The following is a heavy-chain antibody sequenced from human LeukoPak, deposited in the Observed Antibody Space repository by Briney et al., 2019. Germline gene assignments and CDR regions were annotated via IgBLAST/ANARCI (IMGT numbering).Heavy chain of an antibody. CDR3: ARDARGHHAFDI. Sequence: GGSLRLSCAASGFTFSSYGMNWVRQAPGKGLEWVSYISTSGSYINYSDSVKGRFTMSRDNAKNSLYLQMNGLRAEDTAVYYCARDARGHHAFDIWGQGTMVTVSS. V-gene: IGHV3-21*01. D-gene: IGHD3-16*01. J-gene: IGHJ3*02. CDR1: GFTFSSYG. CDR2: ISTSGSYI.